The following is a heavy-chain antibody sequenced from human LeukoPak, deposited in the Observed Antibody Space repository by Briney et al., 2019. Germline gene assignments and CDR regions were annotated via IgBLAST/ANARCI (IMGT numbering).Heavy chain of an antibody. CDR1: GFTFSSYA. D-gene: IGHD3-10*01. Sequence: GGSLRLSCAASGFTFSSYAMHWVRQAPGKGLEYVSAIISNGGSTYYANSVKGRFTISRENSKNTLYLQMGSLRAEDTAVYYCAKVQNYYGNFDYWGQGTLVTVSS. V-gene: IGHV3-64*01. CDR3: AKVQNYYGNFDY. J-gene: IGHJ4*02. CDR2: IISNGGST.